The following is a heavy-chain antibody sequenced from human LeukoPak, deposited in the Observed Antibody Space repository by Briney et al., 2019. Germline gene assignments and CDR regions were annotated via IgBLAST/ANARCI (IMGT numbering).Heavy chain of an antibody. D-gene: IGHD2-21*01. CDR1: GFTFSSYA. V-gene: IGHV3-30*14. CDR2: ISYDGSNK. J-gene: IGHJ4*02. Sequence: PGRSLRLSCAASGFTFSSYAMHWVRQAPGKGLEWVAVISYDGSNKYYADSVKGRFTISRDNSKNTLYLQMNSLRAEDTAVYYCARDRPYFGFDYWGQGTLVTVSS. CDR3: ARDRPYFGFDY.